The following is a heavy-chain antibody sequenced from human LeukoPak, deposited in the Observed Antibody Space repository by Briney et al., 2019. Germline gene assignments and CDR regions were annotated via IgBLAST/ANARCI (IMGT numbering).Heavy chain of an antibody. J-gene: IGHJ4*02. CDR3: ARDLQLWTTRDTRGGARVGY. CDR2: IKQDGSEK. V-gene: IGHV3-7*01. D-gene: IGHD5-18*01. CDR1: GFTFSSYW. Sequence: GGSLRLSCAASGFTFSSYWMSWVRQAPGKGLEWVANIKQDGSEKYYVDSVKGRFTISRDNAKNSLYLQMNSLRAEDTAVYYCARDLQLWTTRDTRGGARVGYWGQGTLVTVSS.